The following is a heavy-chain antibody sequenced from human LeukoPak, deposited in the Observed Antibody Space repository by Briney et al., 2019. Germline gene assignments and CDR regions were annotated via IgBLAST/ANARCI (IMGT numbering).Heavy chain of an antibody. J-gene: IGHJ6*02. Sequence: SETLSLTCAVYGGSFSGYYWSWIRQPPGKGLEWIGEINHSGSTNYNPSLKSRVTISVDTSKNQFSLKLSSATAADTAVYYCAGGGDLNDFWSGAGSYYGMDVWGQGTPVTVSS. CDR1: GGSFSGYY. CDR3: AGGGDLNDFWSGAGSYYGMDV. D-gene: IGHD3-3*01. V-gene: IGHV4-34*01. CDR2: INHSGST.